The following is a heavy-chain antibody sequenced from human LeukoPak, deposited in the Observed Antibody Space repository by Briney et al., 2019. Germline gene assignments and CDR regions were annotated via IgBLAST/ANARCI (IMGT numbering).Heavy chain of an antibody. CDR3: ARLRYHDFWSGYWKYYYYMDV. J-gene: IGHJ6*03. D-gene: IGHD3-3*01. V-gene: IGHV3-66*04. Sequence: GSLRLSCAASGFTFSSYWMHWVRQAPGKGLQWVSVIYVDGSTYYADSVKGRITISRDNSRNTLYLQMNSLRAEDTAVYYCARLRYHDFWSGYWKYYYYMDVWGKGTTVTVSS. CDR1: GFTFSSYW. CDR2: IYVDGST.